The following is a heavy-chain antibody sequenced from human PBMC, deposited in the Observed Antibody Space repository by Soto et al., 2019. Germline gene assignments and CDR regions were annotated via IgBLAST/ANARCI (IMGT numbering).Heavy chain of an antibody. Sequence: GGSLRLSCAAPGFTFSSYAMSWVRQAPGKGLEWVSAISGSGGSTYYADSVKGRFTISRDNSKNTLYLQMNSLRAEDTAVYYCANIAAAGTPAPVDYWGQGTLVTVSS. CDR3: ANIAAAGTPAPVDY. J-gene: IGHJ4*02. D-gene: IGHD6-13*01. CDR1: GFTFSSYA. CDR2: ISGSGGST. V-gene: IGHV3-23*01.